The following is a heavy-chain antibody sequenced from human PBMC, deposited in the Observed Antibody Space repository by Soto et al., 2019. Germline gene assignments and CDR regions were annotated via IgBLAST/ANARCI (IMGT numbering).Heavy chain of an antibody. V-gene: IGHV4-31*03. J-gene: IGHJ6*02. Sequence: QVQLQESGPGLVKPSQTLSLTCTVAGASINGGGYYWSWIRQHPGKGLEWIGSIYYSGNTYYSPSLKSRVTISVDTSKNHFSLRLTSVTAADTAVYYCASDPSYGDYSYYGMDVWGQGTTVTVSS. D-gene: IGHD4-17*01. CDR2: IYYSGNT. CDR1: GASINGGGYY. CDR3: ASDPSYGDYSYYGMDV.